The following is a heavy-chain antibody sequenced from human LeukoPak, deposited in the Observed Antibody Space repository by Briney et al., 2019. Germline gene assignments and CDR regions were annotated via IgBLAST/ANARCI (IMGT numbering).Heavy chain of an antibody. Sequence: GGSPRLSCAASGFTFDDYGMSWVRQAPGKGLEWVSGINWNGGSTGYADSVKGRFTISRDNAKNSLYLQMNSLRAEDTALYNCAREIAVAALPYFDYWGQGTLVTVSS. D-gene: IGHD6-19*01. CDR1: GFTFDDYG. J-gene: IGHJ4*02. CDR3: AREIAVAALPYFDY. CDR2: INWNGGST. V-gene: IGHV3-20*01.